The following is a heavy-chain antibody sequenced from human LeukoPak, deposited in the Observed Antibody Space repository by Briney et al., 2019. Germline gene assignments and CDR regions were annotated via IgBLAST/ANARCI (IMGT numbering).Heavy chain of an antibody. CDR2: IKQDGSEK. V-gene: IGHV3-7*01. Sequence: GGSLRLSCTASGFILTRYWMSGVREAPGKGLEWGANIKQDGSEKYYVDSVKGRFTTTRDNTKNSLYLQMNSLRAEDTAVEVCARDGDRVPGTVTNTYYYYG. CDR1: GFILTRYW. D-gene: IGHD4-17*01. CDR3: ARDGDRVPGTVTNTYYYYG. J-gene: IGHJ6*01.